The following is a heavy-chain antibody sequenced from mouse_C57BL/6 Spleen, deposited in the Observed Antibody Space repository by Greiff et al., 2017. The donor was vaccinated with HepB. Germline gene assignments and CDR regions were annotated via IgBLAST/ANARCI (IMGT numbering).Heavy chain of an antibody. Sequence: VQLQQSGAELARPGASVKLSCKASGYTFTSYGISWVKQRTGQGLEWIGEIYPRSGNTYHNEKFKGKATLTADKSSSTAYMELRSLTSEDSAVYFCARGRITTVVEGFDVWGTGTTVTVSS. CDR3: ARGRITTVVEGFDV. CDR1: GYTFTSYG. J-gene: IGHJ1*03. V-gene: IGHV1-81*01. D-gene: IGHD1-1*01. CDR2: IYPRSGNT.